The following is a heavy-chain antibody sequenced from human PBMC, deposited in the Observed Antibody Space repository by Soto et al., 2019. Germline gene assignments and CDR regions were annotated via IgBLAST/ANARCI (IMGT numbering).Heavy chain of an antibody. V-gene: IGHV1-69*12. CDR1: GGTFSSYA. J-gene: IGHJ6*02. CDR3: XRHXXXXXXYYYGMDV. Sequence: QVQLVQSGAEVKKPGSSVKVSCKASGGTFSSYAISWVRQAPGQGLEWMGGIIPMFGTADYAQRFQGRVTITADESTSPAXXELSXXXXXXXAXYYCXRHXXXXXXYYYGMDVWGQGTTVTVSS. D-gene: IGHD3-10*01. CDR2: IIPMFGTA.